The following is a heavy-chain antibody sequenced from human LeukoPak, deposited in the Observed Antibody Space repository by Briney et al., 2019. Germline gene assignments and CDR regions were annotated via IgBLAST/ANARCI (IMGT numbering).Heavy chain of an antibody. Sequence: SVKVSCKASGYSFVTSDINWVRQAAGQGLEWMGGIIPIFGTANYAQKFQGRVTITTDESTSTAYMELSSLRSEDTAVYYCARSELGYCSSTSLCNWFDPWGQGTLVTVSS. J-gene: IGHJ5*02. CDR3: ARSELGYCSSTSLCNWFDP. V-gene: IGHV1-69*05. CDR2: IIPIFGTA. D-gene: IGHD2-2*01. CDR1: GYSFVTSD.